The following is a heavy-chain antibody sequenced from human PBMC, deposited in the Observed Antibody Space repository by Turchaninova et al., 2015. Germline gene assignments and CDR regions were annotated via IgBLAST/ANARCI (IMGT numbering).Heavy chain of an antibody. Sequence: QVQLQESGPGLVKPSDTRSSTWTVAGGCHRCYCWGWCRQPPGKGREWIRYIYYSGSTNYTPSLKSQVTISVDTSKNQFSLKLSSVTAADTAVYYCARHGLHPEGFDIWGQGTMVTVSS. CDR3: ARHGLHPEGFDI. CDR1: GGCHRCYC. CDR2: IYYSGST. V-gene: IGHV4-59*08. D-gene: IGHD1-14*01. J-gene: IGHJ3*02.